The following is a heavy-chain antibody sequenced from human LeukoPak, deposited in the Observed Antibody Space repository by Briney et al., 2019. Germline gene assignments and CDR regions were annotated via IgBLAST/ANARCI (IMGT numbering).Heavy chain of an antibody. V-gene: IGHV1-2*02. Sequence: GASVKVSCKASGYTFTGYYMHWVRQAPGQGLEWMGWINPNSGGTNYAQKFQGRVTMTRDTSISTAYMELSRLRSDDTAVYYCARDSYYDSSGYWAYDYWGQGTLVTVSS. D-gene: IGHD3-22*01. J-gene: IGHJ4*02. CDR2: INPNSGGT. CDR1: GYTFTGYY. CDR3: ARDSYYDSSGYWAYDY.